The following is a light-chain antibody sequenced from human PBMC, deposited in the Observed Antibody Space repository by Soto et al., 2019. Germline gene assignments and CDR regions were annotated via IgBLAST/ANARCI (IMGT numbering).Light chain of an antibody. CDR2: GAS. V-gene: IGKV3-15*01. J-gene: IGKJ5*01. Sequence: EIVMTQSPATLSVSPGERATLSCRASQSVNSNLAWYQQKPGQAPRLLIYGASTRAAGIPARFSGSGSGTEFSLTISSLQSEDFATYYCQQYHNVPLTFGQGTRLDIK. CDR3: QQYHNVPLT. CDR1: QSVNSN.